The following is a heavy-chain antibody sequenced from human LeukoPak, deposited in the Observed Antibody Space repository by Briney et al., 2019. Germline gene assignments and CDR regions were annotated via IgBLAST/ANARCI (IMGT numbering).Heavy chain of an antibody. D-gene: IGHD3-3*01. CDR1: GESLSDHY. V-gene: IGHV4-34*01. CDR2: INHSGST. Sequence: SETLSLTCTVYGESLSDHYWTWIRQPPGKGLEWIGEINHSGSTNYNPSLKSRVTISVDTSKNQFSLNVTSVIAADTAVYYCARGPTIRFLEWLGYYYMDVWGKGTTVTVSS. CDR3: ARGPTIRFLEWLGYYYMDV. J-gene: IGHJ6*03.